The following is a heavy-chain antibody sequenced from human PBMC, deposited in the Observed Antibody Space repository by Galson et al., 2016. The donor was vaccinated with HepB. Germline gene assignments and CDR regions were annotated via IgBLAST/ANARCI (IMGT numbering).Heavy chain of an antibody. J-gene: IGHJ6*02. CDR1: GFVFSKYA. CDR2: TSRDGNNE. Sequence: SLRLSCAASGFVFSKYAMHCVRQAPGKGLEWVAVTSRDGNNEYYRDSVKGRFTVSRDNAKNTLYLQLNNLRPEDTALYFCARDLDPPEKFNFWSGYYPGDVWGQGTSVIVSS. D-gene: IGHD3-3*01. V-gene: IGHV3-30*03. CDR3: ARDLDPPEKFNFWSGYYPGDV.